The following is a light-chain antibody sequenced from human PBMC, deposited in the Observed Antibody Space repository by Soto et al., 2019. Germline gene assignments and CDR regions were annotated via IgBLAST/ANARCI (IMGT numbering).Light chain of an antibody. CDR2: AAS. CDR1: QGISRY. CDR3: QETFTTPST. V-gene: IGKV1-39*01. Sequence: DIQMTQSPSSLSASVGDRVTITCRASQGISRYLNWYQQKPGKAPKVLIYAASNLESGVPSRFSGSGSVTDFSLTISSLQAVDFPTYFCQETFTTPSTFGQGPKLEIK. J-gene: IGKJ2*01.